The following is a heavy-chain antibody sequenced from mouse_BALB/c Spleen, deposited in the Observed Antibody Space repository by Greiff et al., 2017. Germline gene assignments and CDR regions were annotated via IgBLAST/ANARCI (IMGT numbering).Heavy chain of an antibody. V-gene: IGHV1-66*01. Sequence: QVQLQQSGPELVKPGASVKISCKASGYSFTSYYIHWVKQRPGQGLEWIGWIFPGSGNTKYNEKFKGKATLTADTSSSTAYMQLSSLTSEDSAVYFCARSYYDYAPFAYWGQGTLVTVSA. CDR2: IFPGSGNT. D-gene: IGHD2-4*01. J-gene: IGHJ3*01. CDR1: GYSFTSYY. CDR3: ARSYYDYAPFAY.